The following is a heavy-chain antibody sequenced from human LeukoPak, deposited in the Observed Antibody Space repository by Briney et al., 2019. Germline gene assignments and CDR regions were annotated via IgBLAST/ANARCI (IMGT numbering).Heavy chain of an antibody. CDR2: IIPIFGTA. CDR1: GGTFSSYA. V-gene: IGHV1-69*13. CDR3: ARVMITFGGVITGFDY. Sequence: SSVTVSCQAYGGTFSSYAISWVRQATGKGLEWMGGIIPIFGTANYAQKFQGRVTITADESTSTAYMELSSLRSEDTAVYYCARVMITFGGVITGFDYWGQGTLVTVSS. J-gene: IGHJ4*02. D-gene: IGHD3-16*01.